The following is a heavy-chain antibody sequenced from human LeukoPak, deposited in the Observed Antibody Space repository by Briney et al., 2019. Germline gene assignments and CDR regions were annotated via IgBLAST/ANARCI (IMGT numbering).Heavy chain of an antibody. J-gene: IGHJ4*02. D-gene: IGHD5-12*01. CDR3: ARDQSPLNGGYSEGEVFDC. Sequence: ASVKVSCKASGYTFTSYGINWLRQAPGQGLEWMGQSSLNNVNKNYIEKLQGRVTMTTDTSTSTAHMELRSLRPDDTAVYYCARDQSPLNGGYSEGEVFDCWGQGTLVTVSS. V-gene: IGHV1-18*01. CDR2: SSLNNVNK. CDR1: GYTFTSYG.